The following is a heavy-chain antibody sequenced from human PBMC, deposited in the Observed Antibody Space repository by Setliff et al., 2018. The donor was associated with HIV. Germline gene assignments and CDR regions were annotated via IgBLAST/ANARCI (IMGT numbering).Heavy chain of an antibody. CDR2: AYHSGRA. V-gene: IGHV4-38-2*01. CDR1: GYSISSGYS. D-gene: IGHD3-16*01. Sequence: SETLSLTCAVSGYSISSGYSWGWVRQPPGKGLEWIGNAYHSGRAFYNPSLERRVTMSIDSSKNLFSLRLDSVTAADSAFYFCAHSLLGAPMIDYWGQGMLVTVSS. CDR3: AHSLLGAPMIDY. J-gene: IGHJ4*02.